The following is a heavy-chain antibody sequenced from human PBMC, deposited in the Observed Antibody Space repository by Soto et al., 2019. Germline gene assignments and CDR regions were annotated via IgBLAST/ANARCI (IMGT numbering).Heavy chain of an antibody. CDR2: IYWDDDK. CDR1: GFSLSTSGVG. D-gene: IGHD3-10*01. V-gene: IGHV2-5*02. CDR3: ALLFGNLAFRNYGD. J-gene: IGHJ4*01. Sequence: SGPTLVNPTQTLTLTCTFSGFSLSTSGVGVGWIRQPPGKALEWLALIYWDDDKRYSPSLKSRLTITKDTSKNQVVLTMTNMDPVDTATYYCALLFGNLAFRNYGDWGHVTLVTVSS.